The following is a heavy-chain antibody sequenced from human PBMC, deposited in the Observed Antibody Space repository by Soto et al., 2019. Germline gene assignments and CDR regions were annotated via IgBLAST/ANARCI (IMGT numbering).Heavy chain of an antibody. Sequence: QVQLVESGGGVVQPGRSLRLSCAASGFTFSSYGMHWVRQAPGKGLEWVAVISYDGSNKYYADSVKGRFTISRDNSKNTLYLQMNSLRAEDKAVYFCAKDSRRQFEYSSSSDYWGQGTLVTVSS. CDR2: ISYDGSNK. J-gene: IGHJ4*02. CDR3: AKDSRRQFEYSSSSDY. D-gene: IGHD6-6*01. CDR1: GFTFSSYG. V-gene: IGHV3-30*18.